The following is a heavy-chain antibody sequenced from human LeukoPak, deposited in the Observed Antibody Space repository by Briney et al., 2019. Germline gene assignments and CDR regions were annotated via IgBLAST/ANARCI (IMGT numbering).Heavy chain of an antibody. V-gene: IGHV4-34*01. D-gene: IGHD6-6*01. CDR3: ARGGIAARPYYYCYMDV. CDR2: INHSGST. CDR1: GGSFSGYY. Sequence: SETLSLTCAVYGGSFSGYYWSWIRQPPGKGLEWIGEINHSGSTNYNPSLKSRVTISVDTSKNQFSLKLSSVTAADTAVYYCARGGIAARPYYYCYMDVWGKGTTVTVSS. J-gene: IGHJ6*03.